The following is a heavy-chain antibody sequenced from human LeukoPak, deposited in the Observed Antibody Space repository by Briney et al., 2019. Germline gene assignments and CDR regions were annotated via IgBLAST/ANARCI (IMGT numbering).Heavy chain of an antibody. V-gene: IGHV1-18*01. CDR2: ISAYNGKT. D-gene: IGHD3-16*02. CDR1: GYTFTSYG. J-gene: IGHJ1*01. Sequence: ASVKVSCKASGYTFTSYGISWVRQAPGQGLEWMGWISAYNGKTNYAQKLQGRVTMTTDTSTSTAYMELRSLGSDDTAVYYCARGLLTFGGVIGGPQALEYFQHWGQGTLVTVSS. CDR3: ARGLLTFGGVIGGPQALEYFQH.